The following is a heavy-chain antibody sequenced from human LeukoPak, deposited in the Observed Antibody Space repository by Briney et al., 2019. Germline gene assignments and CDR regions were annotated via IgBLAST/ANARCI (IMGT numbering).Heavy chain of an antibody. V-gene: IGHV3-20*04. CDR2: INWSGKST. CDR1: GFAFDEHG. CDR3: ARAPITSPFYFDY. J-gene: IGHJ4*02. D-gene: IGHD2-2*01. Sequence: GGSLRLSCTASGFAFDEHGMTWVRQVPGKGLEWVSGINWSGKSTSYGDPVRGRFTISRDNAKNSLSLQMDSLRAEDTALYYCARAPITSPFYFDYWGQGTLVTVSS.